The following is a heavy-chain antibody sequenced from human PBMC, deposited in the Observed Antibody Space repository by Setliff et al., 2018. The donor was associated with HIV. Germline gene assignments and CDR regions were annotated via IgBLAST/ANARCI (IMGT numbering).Heavy chain of an antibody. D-gene: IGHD6-19*01. V-gene: IGHV5-51*01. Sequence: GESLKISCKASGYNFATYWIAWVRQMPGQGLECMGMIYPGDSDTRYSPSFQGQVTISADKSISTAYLQWSSLKASDTAMYYCARLGEQWLGGGYYYYMDVWGKGTTVTVSS. CDR3: ARLGEQWLGGGYYYYMDV. CDR2: IYPGDSDT. CDR1: GYNFATYW. J-gene: IGHJ6*03.